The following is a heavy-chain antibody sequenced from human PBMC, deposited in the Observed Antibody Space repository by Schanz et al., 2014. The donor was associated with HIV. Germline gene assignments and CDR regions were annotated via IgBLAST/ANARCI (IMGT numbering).Heavy chain of an antibody. Sequence: QVQLVESGGGVVQPGRSLRLSCTTSGFTFDSYGMHWVRQAPGRGLEWVALISNDGSDKLYSDSVKGRFTISRDNSKNTLYLQMNSLRTEDTAVYYCYSRNYLLPPTHDYWGQGTLVTVSS. CDR2: ISNDGSDK. J-gene: IGHJ4*02. V-gene: IGHV3-30*03. CDR1: GFTFDSYG. D-gene: IGHD1-7*01. CDR3: YSRNYLLPPTHDY.